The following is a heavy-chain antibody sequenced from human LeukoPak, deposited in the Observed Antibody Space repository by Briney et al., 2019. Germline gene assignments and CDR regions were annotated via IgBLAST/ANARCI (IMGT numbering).Heavy chain of an antibody. CDR1: GGSISSSSYY. CDR2: IYYSGST. D-gene: IGHD4-23*01. Sequence: SETLSLTCTVSGGSISSSSYYWGWIRQPPEKGLEWIGSIYYSGSTYYNPSLKSRVTISVDTSKNQFSLKLSSVTAADTAVYYCARPGGGNSGYGMDVWGQGTTVTVSS. CDR3: ARPGGGNSGYGMDV. V-gene: IGHV4-39*01. J-gene: IGHJ6*02.